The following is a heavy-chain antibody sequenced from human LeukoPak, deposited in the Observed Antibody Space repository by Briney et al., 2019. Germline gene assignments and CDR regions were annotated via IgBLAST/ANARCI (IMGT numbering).Heavy chain of an antibody. CDR2: ISGSGGST. Sequence: PGGSLRLSCEASGFTFSNYAMSWVRQAPGKGLECVSPISGSGGSTYYRDSVKGRFTVSGDNSKNTLYLQMNSLRAEDTAVYYCAKSPAGSSWPSIDYWGQGTLVTVSS. J-gene: IGHJ4*02. CDR3: AKSPAGSSWPSIDY. D-gene: IGHD6-13*01. V-gene: IGHV3-23*01. CDR1: GFTFSNYA.